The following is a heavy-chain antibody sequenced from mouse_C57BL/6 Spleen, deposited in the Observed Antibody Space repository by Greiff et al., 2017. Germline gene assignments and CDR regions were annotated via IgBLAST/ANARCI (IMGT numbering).Heavy chain of an antibody. Sequence: EVKVEESGGGLVKPGGSLKLSCAASGFTFSSYAMSWVRQTPEKRLEWVATISDGGSYTYYPDNVKGRFTISRDNAKNNLYLQMSHLKSEDTAMYYCARGEGYFDYWGQGTTLTVSS. CDR2: ISDGGSYT. CDR3: ARGEGYFDY. V-gene: IGHV5-4*03. CDR1: GFTFSSYA. J-gene: IGHJ2*01.